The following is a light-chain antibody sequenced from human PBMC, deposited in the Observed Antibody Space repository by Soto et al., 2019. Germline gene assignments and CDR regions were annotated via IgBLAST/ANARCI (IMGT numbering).Light chain of an antibody. Sequence: EIVLTQSPGTLSLSPGERATLSCRASQSVDSTYSAWYQRKPGQAPRLLIYGASSRATGIPDRVSGSGSGTDFTLTISRLEPEDFAVYYCQQYGSSHPMYTFGQGTKLEIK. CDR1: QSVDSTY. CDR3: QQYGSSHPMYT. J-gene: IGKJ2*01. CDR2: GAS. V-gene: IGKV3-20*01.